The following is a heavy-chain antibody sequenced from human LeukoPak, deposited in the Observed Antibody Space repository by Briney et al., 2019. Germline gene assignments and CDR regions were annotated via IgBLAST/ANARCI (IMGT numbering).Heavy chain of an antibody. V-gene: IGHV1-18*01. Sequence: ASVKVSCKASGYTFTSYGISWVRQAPGQGLEWMGWISAYNGNTNYEQKLQGRVTMTTDTSTSTAYMELRSLRSDDTAVYYCARSDCSSTSCYCDYWGQGTLVTVSS. J-gene: IGHJ4*02. CDR2: ISAYNGNT. CDR3: ARSDCSSTSCYCDY. D-gene: IGHD2-2*01. CDR1: GYTFTSYG.